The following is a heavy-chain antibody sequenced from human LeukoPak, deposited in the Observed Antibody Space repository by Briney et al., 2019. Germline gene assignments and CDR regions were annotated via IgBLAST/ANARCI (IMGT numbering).Heavy chain of an antibody. CDR3: AKDTCSSTSCSNDY. V-gene: IGHV3-9*01. CDR1: GFTFDDYA. D-gene: IGHD2-2*01. CDR2: ITWNSGDI. J-gene: IGHJ4*02. Sequence: GGSLRLSCAASGFTFDDYAMHWVRQAPGKGLEWVSGITWNSGDIGYADSVKGRFTISRDNAKNSLYLQMNSLRAEDTALYYCAKDTCSSTSCSNDYWGQGTLVTVPS.